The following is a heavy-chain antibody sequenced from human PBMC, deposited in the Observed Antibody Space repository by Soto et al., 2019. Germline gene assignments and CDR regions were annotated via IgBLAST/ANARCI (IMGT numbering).Heavy chain of an antibody. Sequence: EVQLLESGGGLVQPGGSLSLSCAASGFTFSSFAMSWVRQAPGKGLEWVSGISGSGGSTYYADSVEGRFTISRDNSKNTLYLQMNSLRGEDTAVYYCAKDRKSGSGWYWDYWGQGTLVTVSS. CDR2: ISGSGGST. CDR3: AKDRKSGSGWYWDY. J-gene: IGHJ4*02. CDR1: GFTFSSFA. D-gene: IGHD6-19*01. V-gene: IGHV3-23*01.